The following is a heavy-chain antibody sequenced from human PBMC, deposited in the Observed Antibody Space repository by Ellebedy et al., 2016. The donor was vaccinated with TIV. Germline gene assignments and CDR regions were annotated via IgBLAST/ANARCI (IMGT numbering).Heavy chain of an antibody. CDR1: GFTFSSYT. J-gene: IGHJ4*02. CDR2: LSSDGNIK. D-gene: IGHD6-25*01. V-gene: IGHV3-30-3*01. CDR3: ARGSEGSGFDY. Sequence: GESLKISCSGSGFTFSSYTMHWVRQAPGKGLEWVAFLSSDGNIKDYADSVKGRFTISRDNSRKTLYLQMNSLRLDDTAVHYCARGSEGSGFDYWGQGTLVTVSS.